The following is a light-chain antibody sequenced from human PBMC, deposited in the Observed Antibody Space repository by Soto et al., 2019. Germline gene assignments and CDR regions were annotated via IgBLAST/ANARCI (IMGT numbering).Light chain of an antibody. CDR3: QQHGRSPIT. CDR1: QSVGGNS. CDR2: DAS. V-gene: IGKV3D-20*01. Sequence: ETVLSQSPGTLSLSPGERATVSCRASQSVGGNSLAWYQQKPGLAPRLLIYDASSRATGIPDRFSGSGSGTEFTLTISRLEPEDFAVYYCQQHGRSPITFGQGTKVDI. J-gene: IGKJ1*01.